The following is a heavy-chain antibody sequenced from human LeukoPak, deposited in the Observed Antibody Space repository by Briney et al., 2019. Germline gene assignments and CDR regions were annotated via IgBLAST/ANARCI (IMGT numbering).Heavy chain of an antibody. CDR1: GFTFSSYA. CDR3: AKDVGRGILTGYYPYYFDY. V-gene: IGHV3-23*01. CDR2: ISGSGGGT. D-gene: IGHD3-9*01. Sequence: GGSLRLSCAASGFTFSSYAMSWVRQAPGKGLEWVSAISGSGGGTYYADSVKGRFTISRDNSKNTLYLQMNSLRAEDTAVYYCAKDVGRGILTGYYPYYFDYWGQGTLVTVSS. J-gene: IGHJ4*02.